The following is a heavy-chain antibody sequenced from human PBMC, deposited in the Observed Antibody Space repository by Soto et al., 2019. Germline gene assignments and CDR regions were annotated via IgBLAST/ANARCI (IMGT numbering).Heavy chain of an antibody. D-gene: IGHD6-19*01. J-gene: IGHJ6*02. CDR3: ASTSGDSSGWYGYYYGMDV. V-gene: IGHV5-10-1*01. Sequence: SGESLKISCKGSGYSFTSYWISWVRQMPGKGLEWMGRIDPSDSYTNYSPSFQGHVTISADKSISTAYLQWSSLKASDTAMYYCASTSGDSSGWYGYYYGMDVWGQGTTVTVSS. CDR1: GYSFTSYW. CDR2: IDPSDSYT.